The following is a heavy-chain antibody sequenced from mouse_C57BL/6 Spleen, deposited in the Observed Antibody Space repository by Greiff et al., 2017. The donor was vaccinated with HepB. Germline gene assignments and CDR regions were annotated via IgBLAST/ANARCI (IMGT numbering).Heavy chain of an antibody. CDR1: GYAFSSSW. D-gene: IGHD2-3*01. J-gene: IGHJ3*01. V-gene: IGHV1-82*01. CDR2: IYPGDGDT. Sequence: VQLQQSGPELVKPGASVKISCKASGYAFSSSWMNWVKQRPGKGLEWIGRIYPGDGDTNYNGKFKGKATLTADKSSSTAYMQLSSLTSEDSAVYFCAGYDGYSAWFAYWGQGTLVTVSA. CDR3: AGYDGYSAWFAY.